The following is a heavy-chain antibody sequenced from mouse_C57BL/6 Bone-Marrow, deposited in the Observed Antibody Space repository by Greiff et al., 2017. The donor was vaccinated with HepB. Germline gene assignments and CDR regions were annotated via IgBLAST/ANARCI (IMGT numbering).Heavy chain of an antibody. CDR2: IWAGGGT. J-gene: IGHJ1*03. V-gene: IGHV2-9-1*01. CDR1: GFSLTSYA. CDR3: AGIYYDSGCLWYFDV. Sequence: QVQLKESGPGLVAPSQSLSITCTVSGFSLTSYAISWVRQPPGKGLEWLGVIWAGGGTNYNSALKSRLSISKDNSKSKVVLKMNSLQTDHTARYYCAGIYYDSGCLWYFDVWGTGTTITVSS. D-gene: IGHD1-1*01.